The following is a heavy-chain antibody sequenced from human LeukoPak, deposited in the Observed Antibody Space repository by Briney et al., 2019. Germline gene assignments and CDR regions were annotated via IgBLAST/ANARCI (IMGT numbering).Heavy chain of an antibody. CDR3: ARSDGTTSYYYYYMDV. CDR2: IIPIFGTA. V-gene: IGHV1-69*05. Sequence: VASVKVFCKASGGTFSSYAISWVRQAPGQGLVWMGGIIPIFGTANYAQKFQGRVTITTDESTSTAYMELSSLRSEDTAVYYCARSDGTTSYYYYYMDVWGKGTTVTVSS. D-gene: IGHD1-7*01. CDR1: GGTFSSYA. J-gene: IGHJ6*03.